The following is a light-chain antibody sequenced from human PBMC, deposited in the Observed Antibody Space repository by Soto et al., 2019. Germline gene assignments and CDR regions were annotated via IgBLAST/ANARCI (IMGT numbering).Light chain of an antibody. CDR3: SSYASSSTWV. Sequence: QSALTQPASVSGSPGQSITLSCTGTSSDAGDYNYVSWYQQHPGKAPRLIIYEVSYRPSGVSNRFSGSKSGNTASLTISGLQAEDEADYYCSSYASSSTWVFGGGTKLTVL. V-gene: IGLV2-14*01. CDR1: SSDAGDYNY. CDR2: EVS. J-gene: IGLJ3*02.